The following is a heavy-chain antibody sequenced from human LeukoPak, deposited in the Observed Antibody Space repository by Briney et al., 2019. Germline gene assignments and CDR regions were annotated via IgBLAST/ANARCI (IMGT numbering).Heavy chain of an antibody. CDR3: AREIGYQLLSNGN. D-gene: IGHD2-2*01. J-gene: IGHJ4*02. CDR1: GFTFSSYS. Sequence: PGGSLRLSCAASGFTFSSYSMNWVRQAPGKGLEWDSSISSSSSDILYADSVKGRFNISRDNAKNSRYVQMNSLRAEDTAVYYCAREIGYQLLSNGNWGQGTLVTVSS. V-gene: IGHV3-21*01. CDR2: ISSSSSDI.